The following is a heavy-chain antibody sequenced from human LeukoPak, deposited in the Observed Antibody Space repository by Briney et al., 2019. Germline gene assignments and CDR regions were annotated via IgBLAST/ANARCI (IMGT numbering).Heavy chain of an antibody. Sequence: SETLSLTCTVSGGSISSSSYYWGWIRQPPGKGLEWIGNIYYSGSTYYNPPLKSRVTLSVDRSKNQFSLQLTSVTAADTAVYYCARARLERTGYYFDSWGQGALVTVSS. CDR2: IYYSGST. CDR3: ARARLERTGYYFDS. V-gene: IGHV4-39*07. CDR1: GGSISSSSYY. J-gene: IGHJ4*02. D-gene: IGHD2-8*02.